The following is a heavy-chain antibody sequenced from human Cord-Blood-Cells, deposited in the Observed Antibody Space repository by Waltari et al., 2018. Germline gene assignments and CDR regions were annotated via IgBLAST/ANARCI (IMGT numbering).Heavy chain of an antibody. J-gene: IGHJ6*03. CDR3: ARGRIAAHAPETNYYYMDV. V-gene: IGHV4-34*01. D-gene: IGHD6-6*01. Sequence: QVQLQQWGAGLLKPSETLSLTCAVYGGSFSGYYWSWIRQPPGKGLEWIGEINHSGSTNYNPSLTRRFTISVDTSKNQFSLKLSAVTAADTAVYYCARGRIAAHAPETNYYYMDVWGKGTTVTVSS. CDR1: GGSFSGYY. CDR2: INHSGST.